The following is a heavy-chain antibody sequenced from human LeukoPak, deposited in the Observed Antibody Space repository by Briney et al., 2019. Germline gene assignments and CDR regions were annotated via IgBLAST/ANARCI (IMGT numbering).Heavy chain of an antibody. CDR1: GFTFSSYW. V-gene: IGHV3-74*01. D-gene: IGHD4-17*01. J-gene: IGHJ3*02. Sequence: GGSLRLSCAASGFTFSSYWMHWVRQAPGKGLEWVSRINSDGSSTSYADSVKGRFTISRDNAKNTLYLQMNSLRAEDTAVYYCARTYGGYDDAFDIWGQGTMVTVSS. CDR2: INSDGSST. CDR3: ARTYGGYDDAFDI.